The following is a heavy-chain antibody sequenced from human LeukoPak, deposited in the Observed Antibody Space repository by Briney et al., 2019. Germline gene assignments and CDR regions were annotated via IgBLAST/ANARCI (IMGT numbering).Heavy chain of an antibody. CDR1: GFDFNIYE. Sequence: PGGSLRLSCAASGFDFNIYEMNWVRQAPGKGLEWVSYISADGATIYYADSVKGRFTISRDTMKSSLHLQMSSLRAEDTAVYYCAGSRYPEPQDLNYWGQEPWSSS. CDR2: ISADGATI. CDR3: AGSRYPEPQDLNY. J-gene: IGHJ4*01. D-gene: IGHD3-10*01. V-gene: IGHV3-48*03.